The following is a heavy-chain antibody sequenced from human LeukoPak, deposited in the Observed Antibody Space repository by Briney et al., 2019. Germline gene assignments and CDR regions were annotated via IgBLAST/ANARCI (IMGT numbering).Heavy chain of an antibody. Sequence: GGSLRLSCAASGFTFGSYGMNWVRQAPGKGLEWVSYISSSGSTIYYADSVKGRFTISRDNAKNSLYLQMNSLRAEDTAVYYCARELGYCSSTSCPNWFDPWGQGTLVTVSS. CDR3: ARELGYCSSTSCPNWFDP. J-gene: IGHJ5*02. CDR1: GFTFGSYG. V-gene: IGHV3-48*03. D-gene: IGHD2-2*01. CDR2: ISSSGSTI.